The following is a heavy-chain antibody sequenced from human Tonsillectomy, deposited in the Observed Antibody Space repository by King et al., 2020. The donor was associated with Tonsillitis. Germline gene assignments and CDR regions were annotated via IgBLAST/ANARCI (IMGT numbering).Heavy chain of an antibody. D-gene: IGHD3-16*01. J-gene: IGHJ1*01. V-gene: IGHV3-74*01. Sequence: VQLVESGGGLVQPGGSLRLSCAASVVTFSSYWMHWVRQAPGKGLGCVSRINSDGSSTSYADSVKGRPTIPRENAQNTLYLQMNMLRAEDTAVYYWARGFGADWGQGTPVTVSS. CDR1: VVTFSSYW. CDR2: INSDGSST. CDR3: ARGFGAD.